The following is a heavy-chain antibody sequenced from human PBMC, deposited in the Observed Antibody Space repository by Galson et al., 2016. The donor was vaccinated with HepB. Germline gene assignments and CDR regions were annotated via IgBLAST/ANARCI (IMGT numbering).Heavy chain of an antibody. CDR3: ARGGLGTYYAYGMDV. J-gene: IGHJ6*02. CDR2: INGTGTIT. Sequence: SLRLSCAASGLSFSPYAVSWVRQAPGKGLEWVSAINGTGTITKYADSVKGRFTISRDNSKNTMYLQVNSLRAEDTAVYYCARGGLGTYYAYGMDVWGHGTTVTVSS. D-gene: IGHD3/OR15-3a*01. V-gene: IGHV3-23*01. CDR1: GLSFSPYA.